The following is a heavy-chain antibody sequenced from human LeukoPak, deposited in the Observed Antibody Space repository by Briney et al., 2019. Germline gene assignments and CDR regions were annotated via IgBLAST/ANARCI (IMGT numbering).Heavy chain of an antibody. Sequence: SETLSLTCTLSGASISSYYWSWIRQPPGKGLEWIGYIYYSGSTNYNPSLKSRVTISVDTSKNQFSLKLSSVTAADTAVYYCARGQQLANYWGQGTLVTVSS. D-gene: IGHD6-13*01. J-gene: IGHJ4*02. CDR3: ARGQQLANY. CDR1: GASISSYY. V-gene: IGHV4-59*01. CDR2: IYYSGST.